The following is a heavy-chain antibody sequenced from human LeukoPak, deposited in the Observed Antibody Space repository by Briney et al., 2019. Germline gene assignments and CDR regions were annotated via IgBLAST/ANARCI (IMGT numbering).Heavy chain of an antibody. J-gene: IGHJ4*02. CDR1: GYSISSGYY. D-gene: IGHD4-11*01. CDR3: ARQYSNYESEY. Sequence: SETLSLTCTVSGYSISSGYYWGWVRPPPGKRLGWIGCIYHSGNTYYNPSLKSRVTISVDTSKNQFSLKVSSVIAADTAIYYCARQYSNYESEYWGEGTLVSVSS. CDR2: IYHSGNT. V-gene: IGHV4-38-2*02.